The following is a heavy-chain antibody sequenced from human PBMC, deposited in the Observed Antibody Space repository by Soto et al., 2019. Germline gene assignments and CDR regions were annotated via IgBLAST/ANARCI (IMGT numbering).Heavy chain of an antibody. V-gene: IGHV6-1*01. CDR1: GDSVSSNSAA. J-gene: IGHJ4*02. Sequence: SQTLSLTCAISGDSVSSNSAAWNWFRPSPSRGLEWLGRTYYRSKWYNDYAVSVKSRITINPDTSKNQISLQLNSVTHEDTAVYYCASWRDIYGAFCAHFDYWGLGIRGTVSS. CDR2: TYYRSKWYN. D-gene: IGHD5-12*01. CDR3: ASWRDIYGAFCAHFDY.